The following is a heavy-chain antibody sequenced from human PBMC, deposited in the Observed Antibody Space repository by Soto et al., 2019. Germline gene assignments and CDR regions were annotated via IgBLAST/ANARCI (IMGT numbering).Heavy chain of an antibody. D-gene: IGHD1-7*01. CDR2: IIPILGIA. Sequence: GASVKVSCKASGGTFISYTISWVRQAPGQGLEWMGRIIPILGIANYAQKFQGRVTITADKSTSTAYMELSSLRSEDTAVYYCARELELRLNRWFDPWGQGTLVTVSS. CDR1: GGTFISYT. CDR3: ARELELRLNRWFDP. V-gene: IGHV1-69*04. J-gene: IGHJ5*02.